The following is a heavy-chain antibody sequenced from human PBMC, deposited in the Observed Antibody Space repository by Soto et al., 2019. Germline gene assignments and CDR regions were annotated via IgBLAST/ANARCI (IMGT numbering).Heavy chain of an antibody. D-gene: IGHD6-19*01. J-gene: IGHJ4*02. V-gene: IGHV3-53*01. CDR1: GFTFSNYI. CDR2: IYGGGTT. CDR3: VQTTGWPGFDF. Sequence: PGGSLGLSCAASGFTFSNYIMHWVRQAPEKGLEWVSVIYGGGTTYYADSVKGRFTISRDTSKNTLYLQMNSLRAEDTAVYYCVQTTGWPGFDFWGQGTLVTVSS.